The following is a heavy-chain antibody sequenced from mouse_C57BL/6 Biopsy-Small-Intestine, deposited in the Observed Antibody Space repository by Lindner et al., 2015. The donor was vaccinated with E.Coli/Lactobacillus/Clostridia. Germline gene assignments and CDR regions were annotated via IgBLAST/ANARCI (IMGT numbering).Heavy chain of an antibody. J-gene: IGHJ1*01. D-gene: IGHD1-1*02. CDR3: ATEPERQLIDHYYYWGMDV. CDR2: IIPIFGTA. V-gene: IGHV1-81*01. CDR1: GGTFSRYV. Sequence: SVKVSCKASGGTFSRYVISWVRQAPGQGLERMGGIIPIFGTANYAQKFQGRATITADEFTSTAYMELSSLRSEDTAVYYCATEPERQLIDHYYYWGMDVWGQGTTVTVSS.